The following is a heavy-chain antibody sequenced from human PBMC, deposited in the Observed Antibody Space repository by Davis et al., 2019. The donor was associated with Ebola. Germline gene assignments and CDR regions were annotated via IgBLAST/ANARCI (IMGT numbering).Heavy chain of an antibody. D-gene: IGHD4-17*01. CDR2: IYYSGST. CDR3: ARLPYGDSWMVYYYYGMDV. Sequence: MPSETLSLTCTVSGGSVSSGSYYWSWIRQPPGKGLEWIGYIYYSGSTNYNPSLKSRVTISVDTSKNQFSLKLSSVTAADTAVYYCARLPYGDSWMVYYYYGMDVWGKGTTVTVSS. CDR1: GGSVSSGSYY. J-gene: IGHJ6*04. V-gene: IGHV4-61*01.